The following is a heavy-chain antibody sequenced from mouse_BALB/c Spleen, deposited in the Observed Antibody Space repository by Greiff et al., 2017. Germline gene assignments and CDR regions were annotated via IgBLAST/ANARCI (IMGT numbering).Heavy chain of an antibody. CDR2: IINGGGST. CDR3: ASPTDGSAMDY. J-gene: IGHJ4*01. D-gene: IGHD1-1*01. V-gene: IGHV5-12-2*01. Sequence: EVQRVESGGGLVQPGGSLKLSCAASGFTFSSYTMSWVRQTPEKRLEWVAYIINGGGSTYYPDTVKGRFTISRDNAKNTLYLQMSSLKSEDTAMYYCASPTDGSAMDYWGQGTSVTVSS. CDR1: GFTFSSYT.